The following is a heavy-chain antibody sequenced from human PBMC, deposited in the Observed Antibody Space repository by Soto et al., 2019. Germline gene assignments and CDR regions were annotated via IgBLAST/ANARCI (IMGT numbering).Heavy chain of an antibody. CDR3: ARVGIVDTMVRGVIASYYYYGMDV. J-gene: IGHJ6*02. V-gene: IGHV4-34*01. CDR2: INHSGST. Sequence: SETLSLTCAVYGGSFSGYYWSWIRQPPGKGLEWIGEINHSGSTNHNPSLKSRVTISVDTSKNQFSLKLSSVTAADTAVYYCARVGIVDTMVRGVIASYYYYGMDVWGQGTTVTVSS. CDR1: GGSFSGYY. D-gene: IGHD3-10*01.